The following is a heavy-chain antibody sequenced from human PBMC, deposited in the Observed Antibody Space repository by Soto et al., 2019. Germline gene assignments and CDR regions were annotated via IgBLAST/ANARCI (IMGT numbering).Heavy chain of an antibody. Sequence: GSLRLSCAASGFTLSINDMSWVRQAPGKGLEWVSSISGSDGRTYYADSVKGRSTISRDNSKNSLYLQMSSLRAEDTAVYYCARDLPVAAADYWGQGTLVTVSS. CDR1: GFTLSIND. CDR2: ISGSDGRT. CDR3: ARDLPVAAADY. D-gene: IGHD6-13*01. J-gene: IGHJ4*02. V-gene: IGHV3-23*01.